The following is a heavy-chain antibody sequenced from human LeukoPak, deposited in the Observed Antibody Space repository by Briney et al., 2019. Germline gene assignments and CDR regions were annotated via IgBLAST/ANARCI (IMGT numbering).Heavy chain of an antibody. CDR1: GFTFSSYG. J-gene: IGHJ4*02. CDR2: ISYDGSKK. Sequence: GGSLRLSCAASGFTFSSYGMHWVRQAPDKGLEWVAVISYDGSKKHYADSAKGRFTISRDNSKNTLYLQMNSLRPEDTAVYFCARGKAGGWYATFDYWGQGTLVTVSS. D-gene: IGHD6-19*01. V-gene: IGHV3-30*19. CDR3: ARGKAGGWYATFDY.